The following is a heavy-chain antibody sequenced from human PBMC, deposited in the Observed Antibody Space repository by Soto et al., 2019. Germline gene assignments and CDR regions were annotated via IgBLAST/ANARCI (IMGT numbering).Heavy chain of an antibody. CDR3: ARRYGGNLDY. V-gene: IGHV4-59*08. CDR1: GGCISSYY. Sequence: QVQLQESGPGLVKPSETLSLTCTVSGGCISSYYWSWIRQPPGKGLEWIGYIYYSGSTNYNPSLKSRVTISVDTSKNEFSLKLSSVTAADTAVYYCARRYGGNLDYWGQGTLVTVSS. D-gene: IGHD2-15*01. J-gene: IGHJ4*02. CDR2: IYYSGST.